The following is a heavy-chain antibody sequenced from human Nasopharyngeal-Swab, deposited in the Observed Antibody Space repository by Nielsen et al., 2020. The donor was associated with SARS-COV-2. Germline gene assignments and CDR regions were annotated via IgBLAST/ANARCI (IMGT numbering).Heavy chain of an antibody. J-gene: IGHJ6*02. CDR2: INAGNGNT. V-gene: IGHV1-3*01. Sequence: ASVKVSCKASGYTFTSYAMHWVRQAPGQRLEWMGWINAGNGNTKYSQKFQGRATITRDTSASTAYMELSSLRSEDTAVYYCAKSLVPYYYYGMDVWGQGTTVTVSS. CDR1: GYTFTSYA. D-gene: IGHD2-8*02. CDR3: AKSLVPYYYYGMDV.